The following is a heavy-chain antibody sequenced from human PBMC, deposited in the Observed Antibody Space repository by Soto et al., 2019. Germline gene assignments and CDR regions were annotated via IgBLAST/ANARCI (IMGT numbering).Heavy chain of an antibody. CDR3: ARPARECSSPGCAN. CDR1: GLTFSNYW. V-gene: IGHV3-7*01. J-gene: IGHJ4*02. Sequence: EVQLVESGGGLVQPGGSLRLSCVVSGLTFSNYWMSWVRQAPGKGLEWVANINRDGSETYYVDSVKGRFTISRDNIKNSLYLQMTSLRAEDTAVYYSARPARECSSPGCANWGQGTLVTVSS. D-gene: IGHD2-2*01. CDR2: INRDGSET.